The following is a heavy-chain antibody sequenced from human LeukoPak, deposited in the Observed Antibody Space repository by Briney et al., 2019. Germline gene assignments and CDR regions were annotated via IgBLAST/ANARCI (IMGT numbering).Heavy chain of an antibody. CDR3: ARERFLEWLNPGGKPKTGGYYYGMDV. V-gene: IGHV4-39*01. CDR2: IYYSEST. D-gene: IGHD3-3*01. CDR1: GASISSSSYY. Sequence: PSQTLSLTCTVSGASISSSSYYWAWIRQPPGKGLEWIGTIYYSESTNYNPSLKSRVTLSADTSKNQFSLKLSSVTAADTAVYYCARERFLEWLNPGGKPKTGGYYYGMDVWGQGTTVTVSS. J-gene: IGHJ6*02.